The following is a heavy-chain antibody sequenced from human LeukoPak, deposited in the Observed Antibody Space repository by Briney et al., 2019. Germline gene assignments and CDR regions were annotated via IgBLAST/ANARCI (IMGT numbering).Heavy chain of an antibody. J-gene: IGHJ4*02. CDR1: GGSISGGGYS. CDR3: ARDSSGYWYYFDY. V-gene: IGHV4-30-2*01. D-gene: IGHD3-22*01. Sequence: SETLSLTCAVSGGSISGGGYSWSWIRQPPGKGLEWIGYIYHSGSTYYNPSLKSRVTISVDRSKNQFSLKLSSVTAADTAVYYCARDSSGYWYYFDYWGQGTLVTVSS. CDR2: IYHSGST.